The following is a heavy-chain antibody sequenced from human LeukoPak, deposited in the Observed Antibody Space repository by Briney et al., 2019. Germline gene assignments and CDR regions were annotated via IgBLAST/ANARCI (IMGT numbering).Heavy chain of an antibody. J-gene: IGHJ4*02. CDR3: ARGPITIFGVVTYYFDY. D-gene: IGHD3-3*01. CDR2: INPNSGGT. CDR1: GYTFTGYY. V-gene: IGHV1-2*02. Sequence: ASVKVSCKAPGYTFTGYYMHWVRQAPGQGLEWMGWINPNSGGTNYAQKFQGRVTMTRDTSISTAYMELSRLRSDDTAVYYCARGPITIFGVVTYYFDYWGQGTLVTVSS.